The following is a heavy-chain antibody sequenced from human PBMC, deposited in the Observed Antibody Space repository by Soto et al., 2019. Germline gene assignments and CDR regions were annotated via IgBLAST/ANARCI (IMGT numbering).Heavy chain of an antibody. D-gene: IGHD3-22*01. CDR3: ARLMESGMVITPFYY. Sequence: EVQLVESGGGLVQPGGSLKLSCAASGFTFSDSAIHWVRQASGKGLEWVGRIRSKANNYATAYAASVKGRFTVSRDDSENTASLQMNSLKTDDTAVYYCARLMESGMVITPFYYWGQGTLVTVSS. CDR2: IRSKANNYAT. CDR1: GFTFSDSA. J-gene: IGHJ4*02. V-gene: IGHV3-73*02.